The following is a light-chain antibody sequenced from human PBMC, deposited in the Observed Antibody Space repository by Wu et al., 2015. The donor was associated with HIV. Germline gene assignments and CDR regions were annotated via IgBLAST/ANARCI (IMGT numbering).Light chain of an antibody. CDR3: QQYNNWPPYT. CDR1: QSVTSS. Sequence: EIVLTQSPGTLSLSPGERATLSCRASQSVTSSYLTWYQQKPGQAPRVVIYGGSTRATGIPDRFGGSGSGTEFTLTISSMQSEDFAVYYCQQYNNWPPYTFGQGTKAGDQT. J-gene: IGKJ2*01. V-gene: IGKV3D-15*01. CDR2: GGS.